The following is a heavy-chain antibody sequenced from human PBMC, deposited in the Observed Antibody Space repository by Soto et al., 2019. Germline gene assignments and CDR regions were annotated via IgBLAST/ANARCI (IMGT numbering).Heavy chain of an antibody. J-gene: IGHJ4*02. CDR2: IYYSGNT. CDR1: GGSISSYY. D-gene: IGHD3-9*01. CDR3: ARQPAYYDILTGYSTYYFDY. V-gene: IGHV4-59*08. Sequence: SLTCTVSGGSISSYYWGWIRQPPGKGLDWIGYIYYSGNTNYNPSLKSRVTLSVDTSKNQFSLKLSSVTAADTAVYYCARQPAYYDILTGYSTYYFDYWGQGSLVTVSS.